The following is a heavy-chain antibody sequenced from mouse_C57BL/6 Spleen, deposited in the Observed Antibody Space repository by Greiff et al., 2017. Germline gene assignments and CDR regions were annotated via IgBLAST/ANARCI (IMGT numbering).Heavy chain of an antibody. CDR1: GYTFTSYC. J-gene: IGHJ2*01. CDR2: INPSHGGT. D-gene: IGHD4-1*01. Sequence: QVQLQQPGPELVNPRPSVQLSCKASGYTFTSYCMHWVKQRPGQGLEWIGNINPSHGGTNYNEKFKGQATLTVEKSSRTVYLEISRLTAVDSDVYYGARGLGAFDYRGQGTTVTASS. V-gene: IGHV1-53*01. CDR3: ARGLGAFDY.